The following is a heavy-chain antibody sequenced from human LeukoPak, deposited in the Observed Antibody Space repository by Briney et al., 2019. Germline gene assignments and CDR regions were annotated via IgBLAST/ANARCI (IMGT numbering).Heavy chain of an antibody. J-gene: IGHJ6*04. V-gene: IGHV3-7*01. CDR2: IKQDGTEK. D-gene: IGHD3-10*02. CDR1: AFTFSSYA. Sequence: GGSLRLSCAASAFTFSSYAMSWVRQAPGKGLEWVANIKQDGTEKYYVDSVKGRFTISRDNAKNSLYLQMNSLRAEDTAVYYCAELGITMIGGVWGKGTTVTISS. CDR3: AELGITMIGGV.